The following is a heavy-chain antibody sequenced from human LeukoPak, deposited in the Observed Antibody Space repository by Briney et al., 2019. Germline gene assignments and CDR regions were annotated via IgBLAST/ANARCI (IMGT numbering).Heavy chain of an antibody. Sequence: GGSLRLSCAASGFTFSSYGMHWVRQAPGKGLEWVAFIRYDGSNKYYADSVKGRFTISRDNSKNTLYLQMNGLRAEDTAVYYCAKGRPMVRGVNSGYYFDYWGQGTLVTVSS. J-gene: IGHJ4*02. D-gene: IGHD3-10*01. V-gene: IGHV3-30*02. CDR3: AKGRPMVRGVNSGYYFDY. CDR2: IRYDGSNK. CDR1: GFTFSSYG.